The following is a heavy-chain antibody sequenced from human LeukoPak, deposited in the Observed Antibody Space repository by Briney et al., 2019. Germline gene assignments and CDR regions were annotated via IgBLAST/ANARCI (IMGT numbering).Heavy chain of an antibody. CDR1: GGSFSGYY. CDR2: INHSGST. Sequence: SETLSLTCAVYGGSFSGYYWSWIRQPPGKGLEWIGEINHSGSTNYNPSLKSRVTISVDTSKNQFSLKLSSVTAADTAVYYCARGALYHTGYYYYMDVWGKGTTVTVSS. CDR3: ARGALYHTGYYYYMDV. D-gene: IGHD2-2*01. V-gene: IGHV4-34*01. J-gene: IGHJ6*03.